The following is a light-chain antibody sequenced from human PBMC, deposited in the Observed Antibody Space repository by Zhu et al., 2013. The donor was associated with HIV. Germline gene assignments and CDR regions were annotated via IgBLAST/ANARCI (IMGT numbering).Light chain of an antibody. V-gene: IGLV3-21*04. Sequence: SYVLTQPPSVSVAPGKTARITCGGNNIGSTSVHWYQQKPGQAPLLVIYDDRDRPSGIPERFSGSNSGNTATLTISRVEAGDEADYYCQVWDRSTDHPEVFGTGTKVTVL. CDR1: NIGSTS. CDR2: DDR. CDR3: QVWDRSTDHPEV. J-gene: IGLJ1*01.